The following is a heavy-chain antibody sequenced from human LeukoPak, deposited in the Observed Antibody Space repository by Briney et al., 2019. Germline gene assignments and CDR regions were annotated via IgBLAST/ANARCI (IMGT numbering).Heavy chain of an antibody. D-gene: IGHD2-2*01. CDR3: AKDHSASTMPDY. J-gene: IGHJ4*02. V-gene: IGHV3-43D*03. Sequence: GGSLRLSCAASGFTFDDYAMHWVRQAPGKGLEWVSLISWDGGSTYYADSVKGRFTISRDNSKNSLYLQMNSLRAEDTALYYCAKDHSASTMPDYWGQGTLVTVSS. CDR1: GFTFDDYA. CDR2: ISWDGGST.